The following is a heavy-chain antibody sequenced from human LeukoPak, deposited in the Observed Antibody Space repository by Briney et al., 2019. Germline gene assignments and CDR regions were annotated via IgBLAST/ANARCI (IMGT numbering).Heavy chain of an antibody. Sequence: GGSLRLSCAASGFSFSNFWMHWVRQVPGMGLVWVSQINPDGTAALHADSVKGRFTISRDNDKSTLYLEMSTLRADDTAVYYCAKGSNFAFDDWGQGILVTVSS. V-gene: IGHV3-74*01. D-gene: IGHD1-1*01. J-gene: IGHJ4*02. CDR2: INPDGTAA. CDR1: GFSFSNFW. CDR3: AKGSNFAFDD.